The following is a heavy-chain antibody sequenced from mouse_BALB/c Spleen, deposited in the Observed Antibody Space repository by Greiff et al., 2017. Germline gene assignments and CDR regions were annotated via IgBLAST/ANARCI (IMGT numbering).Heavy chain of an antibody. D-gene: IGHD2-4*01. CDR3: AKSTMITRFAY. CDR2: INPSTGYT. J-gene: IGHJ3*01. Sequence: QVQLKESGAELAKPGASVKMSCKASGYTFTSYWMPWVKQRPGQGLEWIGYINPSTGYTEYNQKFKDKATLTADKSSSTAYMQLSSLTSEDSAVYYCAKSTMITRFAYWGQGTLVTVSA. V-gene: IGHV1-7*01. CDR1: GYTFTSYW.